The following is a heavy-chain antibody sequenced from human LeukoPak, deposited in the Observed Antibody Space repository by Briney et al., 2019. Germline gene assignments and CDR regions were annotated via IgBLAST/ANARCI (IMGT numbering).Heavy chain of an antibody. CDR3: ARGFSSFADPFHY. V-gene: IGHV4-59*01. CDR1: GGSFSRYV. Sequence: PSETLSLTCGVYGGSFSRYVWSWIRQPPGKGLEWIGYINYSGSTNYNPSLKSRLTISLDTSKSQFSLKLSSVTAADTAVYYCARGFSSFADPFHYWGQGTLVTVSS. D-gene: IGHD6-13*01. J-gene: IGHJ4*02. CDR2: INYSGST.